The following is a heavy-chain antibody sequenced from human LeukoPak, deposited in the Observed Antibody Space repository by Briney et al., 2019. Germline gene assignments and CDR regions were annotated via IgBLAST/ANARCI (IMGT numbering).Heavy chain of an antibody. CDR1: GFTFDDHG. CDR2: INWNGGST. D-gene: IGHD5-24*01. Sequence: GGSLRLSCVASGFTFDDHGMRWVRQGPGKGLEWVAGINWNGGSTGCADSVKGRFTISRDNAQNSLYLQMTSLRVDDTALYYCARTDGALWGQGTLVTVSS. CDR3: ARTDGAL. J-gene: IGHJ1*01. V-gene: IGHV3-20*04.